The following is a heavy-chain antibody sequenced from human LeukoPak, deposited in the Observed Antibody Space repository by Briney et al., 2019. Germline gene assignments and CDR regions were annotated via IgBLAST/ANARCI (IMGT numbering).Heavy chain of an antibody. D-gene: IGHD2-2*03. V-gene: IGHV1-18*04. CDR1: GYTFTGYY. Sequence: GASVKVSCKASGYTFTGYYMHWVRQAPGQGLEWMGWISAYNGNTNYAQKLQGRVTMTTDTSTSTAYMELRSLRSDDTAVYYCARSGYCSSTSCYAGGDYYYYMDVWGKGTTVTISS. CDR2: ISAYNGNT. CDR3: ARSGYCSSTSCYAGGDYYYYMDV. J-gene: IGHJ6*03.